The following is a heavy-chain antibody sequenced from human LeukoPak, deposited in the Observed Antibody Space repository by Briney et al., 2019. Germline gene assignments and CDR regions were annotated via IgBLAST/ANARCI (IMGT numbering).Heavy chain of an antibody. D-gene: IGHD3-22*01. CDR2: ISHDGSNK. Sequence: PGRSLRLASPASAFTFTSYSMHWDRQAPGKGLEWVAVISHDGSNKYYADSVKGRFTISRDNSKNTLYLQMNSLRAEDTAVYYCARKHYYDSSGAAPAFDIWGQGTMVTVSS. CDR1: AFTFTSYS. V-gene: IGHV3-30*04. J-gene: IGHJ3*02. CDR3: ARKHYYDSSGAAPAFDI.